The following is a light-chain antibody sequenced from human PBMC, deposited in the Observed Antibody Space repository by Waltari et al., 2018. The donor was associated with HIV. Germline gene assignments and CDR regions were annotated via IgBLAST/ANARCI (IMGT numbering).Light chain of an antibody. Sequence: EIVLTQSPGTLSLSPGEGATLSCKASEAISSSPLAWYQLKPRQAPRLLIYGASVRAADVPDRFSGRAFGADFTLAITRLEPDDFAVYFCHQYDALPETFGQGT. CDR3: HQYDALPET. CDR1: EAISSSP. CDR2: GAS. J-gene: IGKJ1*01. V-gene: IGKV3-20*01.